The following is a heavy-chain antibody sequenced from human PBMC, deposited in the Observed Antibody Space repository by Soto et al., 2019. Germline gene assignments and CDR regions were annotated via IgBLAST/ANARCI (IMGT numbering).Heavy chain of an antibody. CDR3: ARVWGGRVVPAAQIYYYYGMDV. CDR1: GFSFSSYG. CDR2: IWYDGSNK. J-gene: IGHJ6*02. D-gene: IGHD2-2*01. V-gene: IGHV3-33*01. Sequence: GSLRLSCAASGFSFSSYGMHWVRQAPGKGLAWVAVIWYDGSNKYYADSVKGRFTISRDNSKNTLYLQMNSLRAEDTAVYYCARVWGGRVVPAAQIYYYYGMDVWGQGTTVTVSS.